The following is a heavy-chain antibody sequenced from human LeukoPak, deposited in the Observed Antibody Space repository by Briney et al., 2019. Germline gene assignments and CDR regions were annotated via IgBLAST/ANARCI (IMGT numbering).Heavy chain of an antibody. V-gene: IGHV5-51*01. D-gene: IGHD3-16*01. CDR1: GYSFTRYW. J-gene: IGHJ6*02. Sequence: ESLKISWKVSGYSFTRYWIGWVRRMPGKGLESIGIIYPGDSDTRYSPSFQVQVTISADRSIIAAYLQWSSLKASATALYSCASLIRGGPNYYGMDVWGQGTTVTVPS. CDR2: IYPGDSDT. CDR3: ASLIRGGPNYYGMDV.